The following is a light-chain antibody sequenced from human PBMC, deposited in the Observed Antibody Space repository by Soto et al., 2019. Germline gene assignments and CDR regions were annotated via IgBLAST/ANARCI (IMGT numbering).Light chain of an antibody. J-gene: IGKJ4*01. V-gene: IGKV1-39*01. CDR1: QSIARY. CDR3: QQNYSPPLT. Sequence: DIQMTQSPSSLSASVGDRVTITCRASQSIARYLNWYQQKPGKAPKLLISDTSTLQSGVPTRFSGSGSGTDFTLTISSLQLEDFATYYCQQNYSPPLTFGGGTRVEIK. CDR2: DTS.